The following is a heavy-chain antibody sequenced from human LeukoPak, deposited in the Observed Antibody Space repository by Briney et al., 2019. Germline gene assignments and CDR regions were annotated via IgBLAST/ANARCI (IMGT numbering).Heavy chain of an antibody. Sequence: SQTLSLTCAISGDSVSSNSAAWYWIRQSPSRGLEWLGRTYYRSKWYNDYAVSLKSRITINPDISKNQFSLQLNSVTPEDTAVYYCARVSTSSFDDWGQGTLVTVSS. CDR2: TYYRSKWYN. J-gene: IGHJ4*02. V-gene: IGHV6-1*01. CDR1: GDSVSSNSAA. CDR3: ARVSTSSFDD.